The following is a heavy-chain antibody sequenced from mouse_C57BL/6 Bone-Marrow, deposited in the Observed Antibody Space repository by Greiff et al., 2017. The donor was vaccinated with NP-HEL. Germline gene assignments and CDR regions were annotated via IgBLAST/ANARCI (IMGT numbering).Heavy chain of an antibody. CDR2: IDPEDGET. Sequence: DVKLVESGAELVKPGASVKLSCTASGFNIKDYYMHWVKQRTEQGLEWIGRIDPEDGETKYAPKFQGKATITADTSSNTAYLQLSSLTSEDTAVYYCARGDSNYVAWFAYWGQGTLVTVSA. CDR1: GFNIKDYY. V-gene: IGHV14-2*01. J-gene: IGHJ3*01. CDR3: ARGDSNYVAWFAY. D-gene: IGHD2-5*01.